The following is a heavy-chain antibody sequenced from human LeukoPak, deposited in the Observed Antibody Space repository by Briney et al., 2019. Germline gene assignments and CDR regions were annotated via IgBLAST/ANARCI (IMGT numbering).Heavy chain of an antibody. V-gene: IGHV4-4*02. Sequence: SETLSLTCDVSGYSISSSNWWNWVRQPPGKGLEWIGEIYHSGTTKYNPSLKSRVTISVDNSNNQFSLRLSSVTAADTAVYYCARDLGGSTRDLYYYYGMDVWGKGTTVTVSS. CDR3: ARDLGGSTRDLYYYYGMDV. J-gene: IGHJ6*04. D-gene: IGHD2-2*01. CDR1: GYSISSSNW. CDR2: IYHSGTT.